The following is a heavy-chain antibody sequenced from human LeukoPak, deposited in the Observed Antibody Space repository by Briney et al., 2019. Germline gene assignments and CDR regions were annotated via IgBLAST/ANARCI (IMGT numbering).Heavy chain of an antibody. CDR3: ARDYASSSGYVIDY. CDR2: ISSSSSTI. J-gene: IGHJ4*02. Sequence: PGGSLRLSCAASGFTFSSYSMTWVRQAPGKGLEWVSYISSSSSTIYYADSVKGRFTISRDNAKNSLYLQMNSLRDEDTAVYFCARDYASSSGYVIDYWGQGTLVTVSS. CDR1: GFTFSSYS. D-gene: IGHD3-22*01. V-gene: IGHV3-48*02.